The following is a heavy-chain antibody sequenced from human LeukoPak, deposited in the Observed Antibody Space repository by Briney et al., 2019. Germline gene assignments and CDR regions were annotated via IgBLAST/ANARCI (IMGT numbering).Heavy chain of an antibody. V-gene: IGHV3-21*01. Sequence: PGGSLRLSCAASGFTFSSYSMNWVRQAPGKGLEWVSSISSSSSYIYYADSVKGRFTISRDNAKNSLYLQMNSLRAEGTAVYYCARAKRRGYYYDSSGYHPAGAFDIWGQGTMVTVSS. CDR2: ISSSSSYI. CDR1: GFTFSSYS. J-gene: IGHJ3*02. D-gene: IGHD3-22*01. CDR3: ARAKRRGYYYDSSGYHPAGAFDI.